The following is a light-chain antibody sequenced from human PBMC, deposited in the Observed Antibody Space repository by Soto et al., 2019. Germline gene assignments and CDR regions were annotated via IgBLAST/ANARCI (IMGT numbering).Light chain of an antibody. CDR3: QQYDVSPIT. CDR2: GAS. CDR1: QTFGSSY. Sequence: ELVLTPSPGTLSLSPGERATLSRRPSQTFGSSYLAWYQQRPGQAPRLLIYGASSRATGIPDRFSGSGSGTDFTLTITRLEPEDFAVYYCQQYDVSPITFGLWTRLEIK. J-gene: IGKJ5*01. V-gene: IGKV3-20*01.